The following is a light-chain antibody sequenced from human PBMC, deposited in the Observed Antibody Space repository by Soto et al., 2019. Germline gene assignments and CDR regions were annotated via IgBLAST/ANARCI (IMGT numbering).Light chain of an antibody. CDR2: EVT. CDR3: SSYAGSNNVV. V-gene: IGLV2-8*01. J-gene: IGLJ2*01. CDR1: SSDVGGYNY. Sequence: QSALTQPPSASGSPGRSVTISCTGTSSDVGGYNYVSLYQQHPGKAPKLMIYEVTKRPSGVPDRFSGSKSDNTASLTVSGLQAEDEADYYCSSYAGSNNVVFGGGTKLTVL.